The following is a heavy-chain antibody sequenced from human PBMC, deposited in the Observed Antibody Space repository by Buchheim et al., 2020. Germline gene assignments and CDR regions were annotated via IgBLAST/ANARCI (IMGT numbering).Heavy chain of an antibody. CDR2: IHPSGST. J-gene: IGHJ4*02. CDR1: GGSFSGYY. CDR3: ARGLDHAKSGY. D-gene: IGHD6-6*01. V-gene: IGHV4-34*01. Sequence: QVQLQQWGAGLLKPSETLSLTCAVYGGSFSGYYWSWIRQPPGKGLEWIGEIHPSGSTHYNPYLDSRVTMSVDTPKTQFSLELRSVTAADTAVYYCARGLDHAKSGYWGQGTL.